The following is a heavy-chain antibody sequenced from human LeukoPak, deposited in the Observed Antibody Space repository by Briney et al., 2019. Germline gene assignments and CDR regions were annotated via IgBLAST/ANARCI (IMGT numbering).Heavy chain of an antibody. D-gene: IGHD3-9*01. CDR3: AKSFRDILTGYYTKGDYYYMDV. CDR2: IRYDGSNK. Sequence: PGGSLRLSCAASGFTFSSYGMHWVRQAPGKGLEWVAFIRYDGSNKYYADSVKGRFTISRDNSKNTLYLQMNSLRAEDTAVYYCAKSFRDILTGYYTKGDYYYMDVWGKGTTVTISS. J-gene: IGHJ6*03. V-gene: IGHV3-30*02. CDR1: GFTFSSYG.